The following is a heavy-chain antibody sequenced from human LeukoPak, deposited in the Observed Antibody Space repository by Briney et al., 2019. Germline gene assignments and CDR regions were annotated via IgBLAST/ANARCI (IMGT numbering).Heavy chain of an antibody. Sequence: PSETLSLTCTVSGGSISSYYWSWIRQPPGKGLEWIWYIYYSGSTNYNPSLKSRVTISVDTSKNQFSLKLSSVTAADTAVYYCARETSQKGAHYMDVWGKGTTVTISS. V-gene: IGHV4-59*01. CDR1: GGSISSYY. D-gene: IGHD3-16*01. J-gene: IGHJ6*03. CDR2: IYYSGST. CDR3: ARETSQKGAHYMDV.